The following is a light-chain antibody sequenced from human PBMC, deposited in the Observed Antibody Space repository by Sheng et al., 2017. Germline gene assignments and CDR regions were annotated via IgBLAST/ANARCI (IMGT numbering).Light chain of an antibody. Sequence: QSALTQPASVSGSPGQSITISCTGTSSDVGGYNYVSWYQQHPGKAPKLMIYEVTNRPSGVSSRFSGSKSGNTASLTISGLQAEDEADYYCNSYTSRSTYVFGTVTKVTVL. CDR1: SSDVGGYNY. J-gene: IGLJ1*01. CDR2: EVT. CDR3: NSYTSRSTYV. V-gene: IGLV2-14*01.